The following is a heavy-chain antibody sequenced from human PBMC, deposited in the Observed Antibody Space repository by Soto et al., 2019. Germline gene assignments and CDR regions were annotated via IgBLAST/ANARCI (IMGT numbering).Heavy chain of an antibody. V-gene: IGHV1-3*01. D-gene: IGHD2-21*02. J-gene: IGHJ4*02. CDR3: ATVPDAYCGGDCPPFDY. Sequence: GASVKVSCKASGYTFTGYAMHWVRQAPGQRLEWMGWINAGNGNTKYSQKFQGRVTMTEDTSTDTAYMELSSLRSEDTAVYYCATVPDAYCGGDCPPFDYWGQGTLVTVSS. CDR2: INAGNGNT. CDR1: GYTFTGYA.